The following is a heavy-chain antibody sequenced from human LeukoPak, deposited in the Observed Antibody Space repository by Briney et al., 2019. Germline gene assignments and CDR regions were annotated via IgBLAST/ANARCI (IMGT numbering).Heavy chain of an antibody. J-gene: IGHJ4*02. CDR1: GFSFSSYW. CDR3: AKVTSSWNYFDY. CDR2: FSGSGGRT. V-gene: IGHV3-23*01. D-gene: IGHD6-13*01. Sequence: GGSLRLSCAASGFSFSSYWMNWVRQAPGKGLEWVSTFSGSGGRTYYADSVKGRFTISRDNSKNTLYLQMNSLRAEDTAVYYCAKVTSSWNYFDYWGQGAPVTVSS.